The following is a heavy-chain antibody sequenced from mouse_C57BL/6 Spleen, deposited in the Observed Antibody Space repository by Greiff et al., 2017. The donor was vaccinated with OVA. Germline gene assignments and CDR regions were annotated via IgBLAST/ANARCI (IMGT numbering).Heavy chain of an antibody. J-gene: IGHJ1*03. D-gene: IGHD2-4*01. CDR2: INPSSGYT. CDR1: GYTFTSYT. V-gene: IGHV1-4*01. CDR3: ARSGDYDERYFDV. Sequence: QVQLKESGAELARPGASVKMSCKASGYTFTSYTMHWVKQRPGQGLEWIGYINPSSGYTKYNQKFKDKATLTADKSSSTAYMQLSSLTSEDSAVYYCARSGDYDERYFDVWGTGTTVTVSS.